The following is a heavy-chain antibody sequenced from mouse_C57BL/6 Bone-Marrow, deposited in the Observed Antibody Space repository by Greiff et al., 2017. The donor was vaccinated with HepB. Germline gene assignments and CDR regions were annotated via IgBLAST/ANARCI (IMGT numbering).Heavy chain of an antibody. D-gene: IGHD3-3*01. CDR1: GYSITSGYD. J-gene: IGHJ4*01. V-gene: IGHV3-1*01. CDR2: ISYSGST. Sequence: EVQRVESGPGMVKPSQSLSLTCTVTGYSITSGYDWHWIRHFPGNKLEWMGYISYSGSTNYNPSLKSRISITHDTSKNHFFLKLNSVTTEDTATYYCARDRVYYGMDYWGQGTSVTVSS. CDR3: ARDRVYYGMDY.